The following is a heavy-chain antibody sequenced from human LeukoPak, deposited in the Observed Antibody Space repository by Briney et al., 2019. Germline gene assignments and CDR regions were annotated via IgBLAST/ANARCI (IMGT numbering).Heavy chain of an antibody. Sequence: PGRSLRLSCAASGFTFSSYGMHWVRQAPGKGLEWVSYINPGGSNRFYAGSVKGRFAISRDDAKKSVYLQMNSLRGEDTAVYYCASSLSSGWGPVDDYWGQGIMVTVSS. CDR3: ASSLSSGWGPVDDY. CDR2: INPGGSNR. J-gene: IGHJ4*02. CDR1: GFTFSSYG. D-gene: IGHD6-19*01. V-gene: IGHV3-48*04.